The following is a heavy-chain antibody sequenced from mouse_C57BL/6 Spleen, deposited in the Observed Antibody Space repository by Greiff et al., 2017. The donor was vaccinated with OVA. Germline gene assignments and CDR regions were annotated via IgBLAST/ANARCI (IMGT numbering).Heavy chain of an antibody. CDR3: ARLGSLGASFAY. J-gene: IGHJ3*01. CDR1: GYTFTDYE. Sequence: QVQLQQSGAELVRPGASVTLSCKASGYTFTDYEMHWVKQTPVHGLEWIGAIYPETGGTAYNQKFKGKATLTADKSSSTAYMELRSLTSEDSAVYYCARLGSLGASFAYWGQGTLVTVSA. D-gene: IGHD4-1*01. V-gene: IGHV1-15*01. CDR2: IYPETGGT.